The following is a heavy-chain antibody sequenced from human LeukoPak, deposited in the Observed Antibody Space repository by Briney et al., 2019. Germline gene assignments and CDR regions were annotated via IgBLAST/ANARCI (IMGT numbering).Heavy chain of an antibody. V-gene: IGHV3-74*03. Sequence: GRSLRLSCAASGFTFSTYWINWVRQSPGKGLVWVALINGDGSTTTHADSVKGRFTISRDNAKNTAYLQMNSLRAEDTAVYYCARGHSSGWYGSTYMDVWGKGTTVTVSS. CDR1: GFTFSTYW. D-gene: IGHD6-19*01. CDR3: ARGHSSGWYGSTYMDV. CDR2: INGDGSTT. J-gene: IGHJ6*03.